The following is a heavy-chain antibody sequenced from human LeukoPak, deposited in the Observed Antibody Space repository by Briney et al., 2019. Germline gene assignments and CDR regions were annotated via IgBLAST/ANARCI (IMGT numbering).Heavy chain of an antibody. CDR1: GGSISSYY. J-gene: IGHJ5*02. CDR2: IYYTGST. D-gene: IGHD3-10*01. V-gene: IGHV4-59*01. CDR3: ARGGGITLVRGVIFWFDP. Sequence: SETLSLTCTVSGGSISSYYWSWIRQPPGKGLEWVGYIYYTGSTNYNPSLKSRVTISVDPSKNQFSLKLSSVTAADTAVYYCARGGGITLVRGVIFWFDPWGQGTLVTVSS.